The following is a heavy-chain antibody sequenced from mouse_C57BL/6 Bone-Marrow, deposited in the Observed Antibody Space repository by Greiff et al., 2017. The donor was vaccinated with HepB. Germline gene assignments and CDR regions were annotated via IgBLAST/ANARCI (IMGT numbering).Heavy chain of an antibody. CDR1: GYSITSGYY. Sequence: EVQLQQSGPGLVKPSQSLSLTCSVTGYSITSGYYWNWIRQFPGNKMEWMSYISYDGSNNYKPSLKNRISITRDTAKNQFFLKLNAVTTEDTATYYCAREEGYYGSSYSPGAMDYWGQGTSVTVSS. D-gene: IGHD1-1*01. CDR2: ISYDGSN. V-gene: IGHV3-6*01. J-gene: IGHJ4*01. CDR3: AREEGYYGSSYSPGAMDY.